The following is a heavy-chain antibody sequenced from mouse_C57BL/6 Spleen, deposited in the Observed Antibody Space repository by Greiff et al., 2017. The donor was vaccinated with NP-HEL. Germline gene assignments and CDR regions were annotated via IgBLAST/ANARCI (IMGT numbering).Heavy chain of an antibody. CDR3: ARGVYYYGSSYGYFDV. CDR1: GFTFSSYA. V-gene: IGHV5-4*01. CDR2: ISDGGSYT. Sequence: EVHLVESGGGLVKPGGSLKLSCAASGFTFSSYAMSWVRQTPEKRLEWVATISDGGSYTYYPDNVKGRFTISRDNAKNNLYLQMSHLKSEDTAMYYCARGVYYYGSSYGYFDVWGTGTTVTVSS. J-gene: IGHJ1*03. D-gene: IGHD1-1*01.